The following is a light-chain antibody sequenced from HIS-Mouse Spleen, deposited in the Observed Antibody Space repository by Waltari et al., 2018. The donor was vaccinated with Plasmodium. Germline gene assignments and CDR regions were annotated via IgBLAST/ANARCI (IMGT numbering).Light chain of an antibody. J-gene: IGKJ5*01. CDR2: AAS. V-gene: IGKV1-9*01. CDR3: QQLNRYPPIT. Sequence: DIQLTQSPSFLSASVGDRVTITCRASQGISSYLAWYQQKPGKAPKLLIYAASNLQSGVPSRFSGSGSGTEFTLTISSLQPEDFATYYCQQLNRYPPITFGQGTRLEIK. CDR1: QGISSY.